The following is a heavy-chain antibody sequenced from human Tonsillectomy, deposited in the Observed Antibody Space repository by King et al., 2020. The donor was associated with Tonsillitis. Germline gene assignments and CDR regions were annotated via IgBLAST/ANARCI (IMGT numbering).Heavy chain of an antibody. CDR3: ARDWDRY. D-gene: IGHD1-26*01. Sequence: VQLQESGPGLVKPSQTLSLTCTVSGGSISSGTYYWSWIRQPAGKGLEWIGRIYASGSTNYNPSLTSRVTMSGETSKNQFSLKLSSVSAADTAVYYCARDWDRYWGQGTLVTVSS. CDR2: IYASGST. V-gene: IGHV4-61*02. J-gene: IGHJ4*02. CDR1: GGSISSGTYY.